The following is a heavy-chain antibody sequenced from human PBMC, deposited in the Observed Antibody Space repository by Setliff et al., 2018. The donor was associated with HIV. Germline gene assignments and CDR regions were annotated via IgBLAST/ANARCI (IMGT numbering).Heavy chain of an antibody. CDR3: ARTMVVTYFDY. CDR2: IDYSGST. Sequence: SETLSLTCTVSGGSISSSSYYWGWIRQPPGKGLEWIGSIDYSGSTSYNPALKSRVTVSVDTPENQFSLKLSSVTAADTAVYYCARTMVVTYFDYWGQGTLVTVSS. CDR1: GGSISSSSYY. J-gene: IGHJ4*02. D-gene: IGHD3-22*01. V-gene: IGHV4-39*01.